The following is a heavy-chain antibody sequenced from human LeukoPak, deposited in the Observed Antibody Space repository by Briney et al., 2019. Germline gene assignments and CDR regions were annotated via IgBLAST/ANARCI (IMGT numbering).Heavy chain of an antibody. V-gene: IGHV3-23*01. D-gene: IGHD1-1*01. J-gene: IGHJ4*02. Sequence: GGSLRLSCAASGFTFSNYAMTWVRQAPGKGLEWVSVMSGSGANTYYAESVKGRFTISRDNSKNTLSLQMNSLRAEDTAVYYCAKVVGTGTTPTDYWGQGTLVTVSS. CDR3: AKVVGTGTTPTDY. CDR2: MSGSGANT. CDR1: GFTFSNYA.